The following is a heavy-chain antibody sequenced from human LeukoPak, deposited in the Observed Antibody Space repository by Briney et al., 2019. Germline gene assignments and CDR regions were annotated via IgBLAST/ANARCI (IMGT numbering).Heavy chain of an antibody. CDR3: ARAPLYCSGGSCYDY. Sequence: ASVKVSCKASGYTFTGYYMHWVRQAPGQGLECMGRINPNSGGTNYAQKFRGRVTMTRDTSISTAYMELSRLRSDDTAVYYCARAPLYCSGGSCYDYWGQGTLVTVSS. CDR1: GYTFTGYY. J-gene: IGHJ4*02. D-gene: IGHD2-15*01. CDR2: INPNSGGT. V-gene: IGHV1-2*06.